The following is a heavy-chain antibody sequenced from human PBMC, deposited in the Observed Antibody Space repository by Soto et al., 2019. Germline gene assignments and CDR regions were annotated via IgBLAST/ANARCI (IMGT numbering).Heavy chain of an antibody. V-gene: IGHV4-30-4*01. CDR1: GGSISTGDNY. Sequence: PSLTCSVSGGSISTGDNYWSWIRQSPGKGLEWIGYIYYTGNTYYNPSLESRVSISVDTSKNQFSLKLSSVTAADTAVYYCARDPFDGIDVWGQGTTVTVSS. CDR2: IYYTGNT. CDR3: ARDPFDGIDV. J-gene: IGHJ6*02.